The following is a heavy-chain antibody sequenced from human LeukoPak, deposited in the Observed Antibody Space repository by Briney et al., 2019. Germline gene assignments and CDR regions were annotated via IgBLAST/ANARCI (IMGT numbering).Heavy chain of an antibody. CDR3: AKAQGQWLVRRLFDY. CDR2: ISGSGGST. CDR1: GFTFSSYA. Sequence: GGSLRLSCAASGFTFSSYAMSWVRQAPGKGLEWVSAISGSGGSTYYADSVKGRFTISRDNSKNTLYLQMNSLRAEDTAVYYCAKAQGQWLVRRLFDYWGQGTLVTVSS. V-gene: IGHV3-23*01. D-gene: IGHD6-19*01. J-gene: IGHJ4*02.